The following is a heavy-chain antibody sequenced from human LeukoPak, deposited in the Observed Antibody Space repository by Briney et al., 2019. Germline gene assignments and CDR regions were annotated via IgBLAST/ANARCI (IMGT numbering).Heavy chain of an antibody. CDR3: VGGWGSGYPNWFDP. J-gene: IGHJ5*02. Sequence: SETLSLTCTVSGGSISTSTYYWGWIRQPPGKGLEWIGSIYYSGSPYYNPSLKSRVTISVDTSKNQFSLKLSSVTAADTAVYYCVGGWGSGYPNWFDPWGQGTLVTVSS. V-gene: IGHV4-39*07. CDR1: GGSISTSTYY. CDR2: IYYSGSP. D-gene: IGHD3-22*01.